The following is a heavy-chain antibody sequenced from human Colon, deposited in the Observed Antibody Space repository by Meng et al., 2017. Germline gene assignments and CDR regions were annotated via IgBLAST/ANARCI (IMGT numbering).Heavy chain of an antibody. CDR2: MSDSGTT. Sequence: QVHLHESGPGLVRPSDDLSLVCTVSGCSIKSGGYHWSWVRQHPGKGLEYIGFMSDSGTTDYNPSLRSRVSISEIGSSKHQFSLTLRSVTAADTATYFCARDTLYGTDYWGQGVLVTVSS. CDR1: GCSIKSGGYH. J-gene: IGHJ4*02. D-gene: IGHD4-17*01. V-gene: IGHV4-31*03. CDR3: ARDTLYGTDY.